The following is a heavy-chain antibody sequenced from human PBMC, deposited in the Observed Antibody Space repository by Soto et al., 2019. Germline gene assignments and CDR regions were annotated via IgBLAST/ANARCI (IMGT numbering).Heavy chain of an antibody. D-gene: IGHD5-18*01. J-gene: IGHJ4*02. CDR2: ISRSSSYI. CDR1: GFTFSSYS. Sequence: EVQLVESGGGLVKPGGSLRLSCAASGFTFSSYSMNWVRQAPGKGLECVASISRSSSYIYYADSVKGRFTISRDNAKNSLYLQMNSLRAEDTAVYYCARDQPGYSYGYGLGYWGQGTLVTVSS. V-gene: IGHV3-21*01. CDR3: ARDQPGYSYGYGLGY.